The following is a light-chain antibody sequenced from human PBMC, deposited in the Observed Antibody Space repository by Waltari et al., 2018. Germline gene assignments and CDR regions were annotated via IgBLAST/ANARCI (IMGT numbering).Light chain of an antibody. J-gene: IGLJ2*01. Sequence: QAVLTQPSSLSAPPGASATLTCTLRICVNVANHRIYWYQQMPGSPPQYLLSYKSDSDKQQGSGVPGRFAGSNNASTNAGILIISGLQSDDEADYYCMIWRSGASVFGGGTKLTVL. CDR3: MIWRSGASV. CDR2: YKSDSDK. V-gene: IGLV5-45*03. CDR1: ICVNVANHR.